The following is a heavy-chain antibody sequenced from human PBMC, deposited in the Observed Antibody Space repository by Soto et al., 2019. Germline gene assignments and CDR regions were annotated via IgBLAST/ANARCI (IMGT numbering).Heavy chain of an antibody. Sequence: QVQLVESGGGLVKPGGSLRLSCAASGFTFSDYYMSWIRQAPGKGLEWVSYISSSGSTIYYADSVKGRFTISRDNAKNSLYLQMNSLRAEDTAVYYCARLDGNDYDSSGYYYYYYGMDVWCQGTTVTVSS. CDR1: GFTFSDYY. CDR3: ARLDGNDYDSSGYYYYYYGMDV. CDR2: ISSSGSTI. D-gene: IGHD3-22*01. J-gene: IGHJ6*02. V-gene: IGHV3-11*01.